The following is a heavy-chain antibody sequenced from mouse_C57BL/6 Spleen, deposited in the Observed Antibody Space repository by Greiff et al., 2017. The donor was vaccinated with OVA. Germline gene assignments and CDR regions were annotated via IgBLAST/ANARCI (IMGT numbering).Heavy chain of an antibody. J-gene: IGHJ3*01. CDR3: AIPLWLEREPFAY. CDR1: GYTFTSYW. CDR2: IHPSDSDT. D-gene: IGHD2-2*01. V-gene: IGHV1-74*01. Sequence: QVQLQQPGAELVKPGASVKVSCKASGYTFTSYWMHWVKQRPGQGLEWIGRIHPSDSDTNYNQKFKGKATLTVDKSSSTAYMQLSSLTSEGSAVYYCAIPLWLEREPFAYWGQGTLVTVSA.